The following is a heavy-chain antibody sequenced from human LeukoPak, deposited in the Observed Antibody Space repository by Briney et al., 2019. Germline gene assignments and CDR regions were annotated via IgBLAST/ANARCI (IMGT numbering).Heavy chain of an antibody. D-gene: IGHD3/OR15-3a*01. CDR2: MNLDGSEK. CDR3: ARVDGFSCYSY. J-gene: IGHJ4*02. Sequence: GGSLRLSCAASGFTFSSYWMTWVRQAPGKGLAWVANMNLDGSEKFYVDSVKGRFTISRDNAKNSLFLQMNSLTAEDTAVYYCARVDGFSCYSYWGQGTLVTVSS. V-gene: IGHV3-7*01. CDR1: GFTFSSYW.